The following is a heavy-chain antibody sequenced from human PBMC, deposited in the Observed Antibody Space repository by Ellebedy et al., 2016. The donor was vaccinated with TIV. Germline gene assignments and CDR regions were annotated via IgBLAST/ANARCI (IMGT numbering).Heavy chain of an antibody. CDR2: IIPIFGTA. CDR3: ATIVVVVAATSALDY. CDR1: GGTFSSYA. V-gene: IGHV1-69*13. Sequence: AASVKVSCKASGGTFSSYAISWVRQSPGQGLEWMGGIIPIFGTANYAQTFQVRVTITEDESTSTAYMELSSLRSEDTAVYYCATIVVVVAATSALDYWGQGTLVTVSS. D-gene: IGHD2-15*01. J-gene: IGHJ4*02.